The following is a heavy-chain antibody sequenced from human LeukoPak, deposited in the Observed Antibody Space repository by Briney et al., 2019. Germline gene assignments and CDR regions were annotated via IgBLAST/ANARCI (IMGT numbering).Heavy chain of an antibody. J-gene: IGHJ4*02. Sequence: GGSLRLSCAASGFTFGDYYMNWIRQAPGKGLEWVSYISSSSSYTNYADSVKGRFTISRDNAKNSLYLQMNSLRAEDTAVYYCARGEAGTDYWGQGTLVTVSS. V-gene: IGHV3-11*06. CDR1: GFTFGDYY. D-gene: IGHD6-13*01. CDR3: ARGEAGTDY. CDR2: ISSSSSYT.